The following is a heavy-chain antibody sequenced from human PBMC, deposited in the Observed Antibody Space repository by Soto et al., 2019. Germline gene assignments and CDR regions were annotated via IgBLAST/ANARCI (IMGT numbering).Heavy chain of an antibody. CDR2: ITHGGST. CDR3: ARGRFDYWSHIYYGLDV. D-gene: IGHD3-3*01. Sequence: SETLSLTCGVYGGSFSAYSWTWLRQSPGKGLEWIGEITHGGSTDYNPALKSRLVMSVDTSKNQFSLRVTSVTAADAAVYFCARGRFDYWSHIYYGLDVWGQGTTVTVSS. CDR1: GGSFSAYS. J-gene: IGHJ6*02. V-gene: IGHV4-34*01.